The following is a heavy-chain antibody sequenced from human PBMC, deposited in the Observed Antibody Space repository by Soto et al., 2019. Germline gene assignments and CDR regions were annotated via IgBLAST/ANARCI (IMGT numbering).Heavy chain of an antibody. D-gene: IGHD6-19*01. V-gene: IGHV4-59*01. CDR3: ARGAAVWAVAGNMVFDY. J-gene: IGHJ4*02. CDR2: IYYSGST. CDR1: GGSISSYY. Sequence: QVQLQESGPGLVKPSETLSLTCTVSGGSISSYYWSWIRQPPGKGLEWIGYIYYSGSTNYNPSLKRRVTISVDTSKNQFSLKLSSVTAADTAVYYCARGAAVWAVAGNMVFDYWGQGTLVTVSS.